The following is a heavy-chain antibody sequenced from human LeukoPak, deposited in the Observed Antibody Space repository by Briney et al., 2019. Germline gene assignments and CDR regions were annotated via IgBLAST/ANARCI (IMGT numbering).Heavy chain of an antibody. J-gene: IGHJ4*02. CDR1: GFTFSTHD. D-gene: IGHD5-18*01. V-gene: IGHV3-13*01. Sequence: LAGGSLRLSCAASGFTFSTHDTPWVRQATGKGLEWVSAIGTAGDTYYPGSVKGRFTVSREDGKNSLYLQMNSLRAGDTAVYYCARRYGSNYGPLAFWGQGTLVTVSS. CDR3: ARRYGSNYGPLAF. CDR2: IGTAGDT.